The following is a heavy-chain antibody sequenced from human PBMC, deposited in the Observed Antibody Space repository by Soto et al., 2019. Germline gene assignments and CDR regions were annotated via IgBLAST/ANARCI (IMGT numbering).Heavy chain of an antibody. CDR3: AKNYRPFDY. V-gene: IGHV3-23*01. CDR2: ISGGGDST. CDR1: GFTFSSYG. J-gene: IGHJ4*02. Sequence: LRLSCAASGFTFSSYGMSWVRQAPGKGLEWVSAISGGGDSTYYADSVKGRFTISRDNSKKTLYLQMNSLRAEDTAVYYCAKNYRPFDYWGQGTLVTVSS. D-gene: IGHD3-16*02.